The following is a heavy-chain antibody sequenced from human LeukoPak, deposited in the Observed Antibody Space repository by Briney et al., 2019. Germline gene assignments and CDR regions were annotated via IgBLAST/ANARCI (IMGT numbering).Heavy chain of an antibody. CDR1: GGTISTSSYY. J-gene: IGHJ4*02. D-gene: IGHD1-26*01. CDR3: ARAPSGVSFDY. CDR2: VYYSGST. V-gene: IGHV4-39*07. Sequence: SETLSLTCTVSGGTISTSSYYFAWIRQPPGKGLEWIGSVYYSGSTYYHPSLKSQVTISIETSKNPYSLNLNSVTAADTAVYYCARAPSGVSFDYWGQGTLVTVSS.